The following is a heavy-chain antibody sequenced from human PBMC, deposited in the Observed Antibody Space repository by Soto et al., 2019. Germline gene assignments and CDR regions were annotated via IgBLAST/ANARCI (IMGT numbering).Heavy chain of an antibody. V-gene: IGHV1-2*02. CDR2: VNPNSGGT. D-gene: IGHD6-19*01. CDR1: GYTFTNYG. Sequence: ASVKVSCKASGYTFTNYGISWVRQAPGQGLEWTGWVNPNSGGTNYAQKFQGRVTMTRDTSISTAYMELSRLRSDDTAVYYCARVEAVAGTIGYWGQGTLVTVSS. J-gene: IGHJ4*02. CDR3: ARVEAVAGTIGY.